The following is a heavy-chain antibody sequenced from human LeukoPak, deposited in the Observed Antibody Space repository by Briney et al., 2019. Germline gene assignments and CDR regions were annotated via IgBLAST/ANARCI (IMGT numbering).Heavy chain of an antibody. J-gene: IGHJ5*02. CDR2: ISRDDDQ. Sequence: KVSGPTLVKPTQTLTLTCTFSGFSLNTGDVGVGWIRQPPGKALEWLALISRDDDQRYSPSLKNRLTITKDTSKNQVVLTMTNMDPVDTATYYCAHTGSPHGDDWFDPWGQGTLVTVSS. CDR3: AHTGSPHGDDWFDP. D-gene: IGHD7-27*01. CDR1: GFSLNTGDVG. V-gene: IGHV2-5*02.